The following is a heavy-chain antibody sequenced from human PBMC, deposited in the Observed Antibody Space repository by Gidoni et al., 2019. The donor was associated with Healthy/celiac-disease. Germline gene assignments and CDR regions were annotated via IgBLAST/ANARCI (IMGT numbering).Heavy chain of an antibody. D-gene: IGHD6-13*01. J-gene: IGHJ4*02. CDR3: AKDNPPVAAAKPLDY. V-gene: IGHV3-23*01. Sequence: EVQLLESGGGLVQLGGSLRLSCAASGFTLSSYAMSWVRQAPGKGLEWVSAISGSGGSTYYADTVKGRLTISRDNTKNTLYLQMNSLRAEDTAVYYCAKDNPPVAAAKPLDYWGQGTLVTVSS. CDR2: ISGSGGST. CDR1: GFTLSSYA.